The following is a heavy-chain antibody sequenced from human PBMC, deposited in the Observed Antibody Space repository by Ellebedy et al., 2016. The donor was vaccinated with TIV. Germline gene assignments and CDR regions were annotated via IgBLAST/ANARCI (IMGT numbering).Heavy chain of an antibody. CDR2: ISGSGGNT. CDR1: GFTFDDYA. D-gene: IGHD1-1*01. Sequence: GESLKISXAASGFTFDDYAMTWVRQAPGKGLEWVSAISGSGGNTHYADSVKGRFTISRDKSKNTLYLQMNSLRAEDTAVYYCAKQLQRDLTSFDYWGQGALVTVSS. J-gene: IGHJ4*02. CDR3: AKQLQRDLTSFDY. V-gene: IGHV3-23*01.